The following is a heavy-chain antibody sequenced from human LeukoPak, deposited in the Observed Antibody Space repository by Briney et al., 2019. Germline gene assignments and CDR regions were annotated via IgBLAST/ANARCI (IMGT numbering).Heavy chain of an antibody. CDR1: GGSISSFY. CDR2: IDYSGST. CDR3: ARLPTH. Sequence: SETLSPTCTVSGGSISSFYWSWIRQPPGKGLQWIGYIDYSGSTDYNPSLKSRVSISVDTSKNQFSLKLNSVTAADTAVYYCARLPTHWGQGTLVTVSS. J-gene: IGHJ4*02. D-gene: IGHD4-17*01. V-gene: IGHV4-59*08.